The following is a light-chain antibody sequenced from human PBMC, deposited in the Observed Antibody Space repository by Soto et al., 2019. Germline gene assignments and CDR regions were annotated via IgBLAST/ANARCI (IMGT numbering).Light chain of an antibody. CDR1: QSISCW. Sequence: DIRMTQSPSTLSASVGDRVTITCRASQSISCWLAWYQQKPGKAPKLLIYKASSLESGVPSRVSGSGSGTEFTLTISSLQPDDFATYDCQQYNSYPITFGGGTKVEVE. CDR3: QQYNSYPIT. V-gene: IGKV1-5*03. CDR2: KAS. J-gene: IGKJ4*01.